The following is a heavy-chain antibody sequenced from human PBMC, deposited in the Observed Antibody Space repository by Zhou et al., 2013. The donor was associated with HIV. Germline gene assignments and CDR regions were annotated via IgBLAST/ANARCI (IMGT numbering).Heavy chain of an antibody. CDR2: IYHSGST. CDR1: GYSISSGYY. J-gene: IGHJ5*02. V-gene: IGHV4-38-2*01. D-gene: IGHD6-13*01. Sequence: QVQLQESGPGLVKPSETLSLTCAVSGYSISSGYYWGWIRQPPGKGLEWIGSIYHSGSTYYNPSLKSRVTISVDTSKNQFSLKLSSVTAADTAVYYCARVSPYSSSWLTDNWFDPWGQGTLVTVSS. CDR3: ARVSPYSSSWLTDNWFDP.